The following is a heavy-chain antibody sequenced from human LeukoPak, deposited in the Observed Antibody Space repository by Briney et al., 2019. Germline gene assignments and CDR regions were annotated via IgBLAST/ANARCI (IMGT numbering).Heavy chain of an antibody. J-gene: IGHJ4*02. CDR3: ARGHRSGSYYNY. Sequence: GGSLRLSCAASGFTFSSYGMHWVCQAPGKGLEWVTFIRYDGSNKYYADSVKGRFTISRDNSKYTLYLQMNSLRAEDTAVYYCARGHRSGSYYNYWGQGTLVTVSS. V-gene: IGHV3-30*02. CDR2: IRYDGSNK. D-gene: IGHD3-10*01. CDR1: GFTFSSYG.